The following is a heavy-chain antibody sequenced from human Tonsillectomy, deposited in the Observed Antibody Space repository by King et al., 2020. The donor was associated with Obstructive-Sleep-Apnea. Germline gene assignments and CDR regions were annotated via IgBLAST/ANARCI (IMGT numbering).Heavy chain of an antibody. CDR3: AKVIINYDSLTGPVDY. V-gene: IGHV3-23*04. Sequence: VQLVESGGGLVQPGGSLRLSCAGSGFTFRSYAMSWVRQAPGKGLEWVSGISGSGGGTYYADSVKGRFTISRDNSKNTLYLQMNSLRAEDTAVYYCAKVIINYDSLTGPVDYWGQGTLVTVSS. CDR2: ISGSGGGT. CDR1: GFTFRSYA. J-gene: IGHJ4*02. D-gene: IGHD3-9*01.